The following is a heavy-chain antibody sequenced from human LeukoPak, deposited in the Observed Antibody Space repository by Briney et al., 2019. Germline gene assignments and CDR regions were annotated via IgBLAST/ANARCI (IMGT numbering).Heavy chain of an antibody. V-gene: IGHV3-48*03. CDR1: GFTFSSYE. D-gene: IGHD3-10*02. CDR2: ISSSGSTI. J-gene: IGHJ6*04. Sequence: QPGGSLRLSCAASGFTFSSYEMNWVRQAPGKGLEWVSYISSSGSTIYYADSVKGRFTISRDKSKNTLYLQMNSLRGEDTAVYYCAELGITMIGGVWGKGTTVTISS. CDR3: AELGITMIGGV.